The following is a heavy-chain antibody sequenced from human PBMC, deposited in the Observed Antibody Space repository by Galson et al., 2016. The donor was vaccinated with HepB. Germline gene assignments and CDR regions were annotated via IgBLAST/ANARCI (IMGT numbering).Heavy chain of an antibody. CDR2: ISANRGNT. CDR3: ARDVQFRFDF. J-gene: IGHJ4*02. CDR1: GYRFHTYG. V-gene: IGHV1-18*04. D-gene: IGHD5-24*01. Sequence: VQVSCKASGYRFHTYGISWVRQAPGQGLEWLGWISANRGNTNYAQKFQDRVTMTRDTSASTVYMDLRSLRSDDTAVYYCARDVQFRFDFWGQGTLVTVSS.